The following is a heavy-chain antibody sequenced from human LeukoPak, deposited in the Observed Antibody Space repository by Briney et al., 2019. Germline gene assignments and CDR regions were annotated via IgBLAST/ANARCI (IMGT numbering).Heavy chain of an antibody. Sequence: SETLSLTCAVSGGSISSSSSYWGWIRQPPGKGLEWIGTVYYSGSTNYNPSLKSRVTISVDTSKKQFSLKLSSVTAADTAVYYCVTYYFDSSGPKKNYWGQGTLVTVSS. V-gene: IGHV4-39*07. CDR2: VYYSGST. CDR1: GGSISSSSSY. D-gene: IGHD3-22*01. J-gene: IGHJ4*02. CDR3: VTYYFDSSGPKKNY.